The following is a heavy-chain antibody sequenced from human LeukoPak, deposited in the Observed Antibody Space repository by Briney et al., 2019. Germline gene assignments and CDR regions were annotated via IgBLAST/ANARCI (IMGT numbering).Heavy chain of an antibody. V-gene: IGHV4-59*01. CDR3: ARGGYSGYDLHYFDY. J-gene: IGHJ4*02. CDR1: GRSISNNY. D-gene: IGHD5-12*01. Sequence: PQTRSLTCPVSGRSISNNYWSWIRPPPGRGMEWIGYINNSGRTNYNPSLKDRVTIPVDTSKDQFSLKVSSVTAADTAVIYWARGGYSGYDLHYFDYWGQGTLVTVSS. CDR2: INNSGRT.